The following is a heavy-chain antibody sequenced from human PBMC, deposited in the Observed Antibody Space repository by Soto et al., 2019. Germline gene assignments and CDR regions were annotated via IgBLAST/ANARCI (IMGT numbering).Heavy chain of an antibody. CDR3: AAGGGLPRYY. CDR2: IYHSGST. D-gene: IGHD5-12*01. J-gene: IGHJ4*02. Sequence: QLQLQESGSGLVKPSQTLSLTCAVSGGSISSGGYSWSWIRQPPGKGLEWIGYIYHSGSTYYNPSRKSRVPQSVDRAKNQFSLKLSSVTAAVTAVYYCAAGGGLPRYYWGQGTLVTVSS. CDR1: GGSISSGGYS. V-gene: IGHV4-30-2*02.